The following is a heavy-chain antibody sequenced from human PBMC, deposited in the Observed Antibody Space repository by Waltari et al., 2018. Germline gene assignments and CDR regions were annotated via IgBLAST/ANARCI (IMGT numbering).Heavy chain of an antibody. V-gene: IGHV3-74*03. Sequence: EEQLLESGGGLVQPGDSLSLYCAASGFRCSKYWMNWVRQAHGRGLVWVERMSNDETTLTYADSVKGRFTISRDNAKNTVYLQMKRLRADDTAVYYCARLAPRTYRSPVPGRHYYYGMDVWGQGTTVTVSS. J-gene: IGHJ6*02. CDR3: ARLAPRTYRSPVPGRHYYYGMDV. CDR1: GFRCSKYW. CDR2: MSNDETTL. D-gene: IGHD3-10*01.